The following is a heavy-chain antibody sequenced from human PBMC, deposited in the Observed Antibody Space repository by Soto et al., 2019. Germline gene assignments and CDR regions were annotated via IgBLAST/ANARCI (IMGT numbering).Heavy chain of an antibody. CDR3: ARNGYYYYGMDV. D-gene: IGHD2-8*01. CDR1: GGTFSSYA. J-gene: IGHJ6*02. V-gene: IGHV1-69*13. Sequence: EASVKVSCKASGGTFSSYAISWVRQAPGQGLEWMGGIIPIFGTANYAQKFQGRVTITADESTSTAYMELSSLRSEDTAVYYCARNGYYYYGMDVWGQGTTVTVSS. CDR2: IIPIFGTA.